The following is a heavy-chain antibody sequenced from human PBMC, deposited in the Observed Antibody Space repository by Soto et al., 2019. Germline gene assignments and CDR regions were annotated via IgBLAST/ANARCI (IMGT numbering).Heavy chain of an antibody. V-gene: IGHV3-23*01. D-gene: IGHD2-15*01. CDR3: AKSSVVVAATPYAFDI. J-gene: IGHJ3*02. CDR2: ISGSGGST. CDR1: GFTFGDYA. Sequence: PGGSLRLSCTTSGFTFGDYAVNWVRQAPGKGLEWVSAISGSGGSTYYADSVKGRFTISRDNSKNTLYLQMNSLRAEDTAVYYCAKSSVVVAATPYAFDIWGQGTMVTVSS.